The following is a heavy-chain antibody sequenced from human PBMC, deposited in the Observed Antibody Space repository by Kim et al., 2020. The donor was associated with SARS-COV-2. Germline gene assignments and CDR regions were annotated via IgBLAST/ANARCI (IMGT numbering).Heavy chain of an antibody. CDR3: ARVRGYSYGYPSYYYYYGMDV. Sequence: SETLSLTCAVYGGSFSGYYWSWIRQPPGKGLEWIGEINHSGSTNYNPSLKSRVTISVDTSKNQFSLKLSSVTAADTAVYYCARVRGYSYGYPSYYYYYGMDVWDQGTTVTVSS. J-gene: IGHJ6*02. V-gene: IGHV4-34*01. D-gene: IGHD5-18*01. CDR1: GGSFSGYY. CDR2: INHSGST.